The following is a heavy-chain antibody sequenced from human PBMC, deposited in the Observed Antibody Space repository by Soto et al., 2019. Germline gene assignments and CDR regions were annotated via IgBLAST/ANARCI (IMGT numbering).Heavy chain of an antibody. CDR2: IYPGDSNT. V-gene: IGHV5-51*01. D-gene: IGHD2-2*02. J-gene: IGHJ4*02. CDR1: GYSFTNYW. CDR3: ARQGYCSSTACYTVDY. Sequence: GESLRISCKGSGYSFTNYWIGWVRQMPGKGLEWMGIIYPGDSNTRYSPSFQGQVTISADKSISTAYLQWSSLKASDTAMYYCARQGYCSSTACYTVDYWGQGTLVTVSS.